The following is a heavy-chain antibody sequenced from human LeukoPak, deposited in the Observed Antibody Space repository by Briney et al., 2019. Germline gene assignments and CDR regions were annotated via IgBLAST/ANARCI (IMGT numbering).Heavy chain of an antibody. CDR2: ISSSGSTI. CDR1: GFTFSSYE. V-gene: IGHV3-48*03. D-gene: IGHD5-12*01. Sequence: PGGSLRLSCAASGFTFSSYEMNWVRQAPGKGLDWVSYISSSGSTISYADSVKGRFTISRDNAKNSQYLQMNSLRAEDTAVYYCAREHSGYDYLNIGNYYYYGMDVWGKGTTVTVSS. CDR3: AREHSGYDYLNIGNYYYYGMDV. J-gene: IGHJ6*04.